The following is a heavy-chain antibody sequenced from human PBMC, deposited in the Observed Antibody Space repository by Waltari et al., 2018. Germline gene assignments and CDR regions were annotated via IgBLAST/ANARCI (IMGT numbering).Heavy chain of an antibody. CDR3: AKDAFGNTYVDH. Sequence: QAQLVESGGGVVQPGMSLRLSCTETGLSISSYGMHWVRQAPGKGLEGVALIWFDGGQTYYADSVRGRFTISRDNSKNTLYLDMNSLKLNDTAIYYCAKDAFGNTYVDHWGQGTLVTVAS. CDR1: GLSISSYG. D-gene: IGHD3-10*01. CDR2: IWFDGGQT. V-gene: IGHV3-33*06. J-gene: IGHJ4*02.